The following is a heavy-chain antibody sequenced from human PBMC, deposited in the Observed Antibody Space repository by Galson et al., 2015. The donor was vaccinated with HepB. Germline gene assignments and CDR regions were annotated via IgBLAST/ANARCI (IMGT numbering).Heavy chain of an antibody. D-gene: IGHD6-19*01. CDR1: GGSISSYY. CDR3: ARVAYTSGWLYFDY. V-gene: IGHV4-59*01. Sequence: TLSLTCTVSGGSISSYYWSWIRQPPGKGLEWIGYIYYSGRTNYNSSLKSRVTISVDMSKNQFSLKLSSVTAADTAVYYCARVAYTSGWLYFDYWGQGTLVTVSS. CDR2: IYYSGRT. J-gene: IGHJ4*02.